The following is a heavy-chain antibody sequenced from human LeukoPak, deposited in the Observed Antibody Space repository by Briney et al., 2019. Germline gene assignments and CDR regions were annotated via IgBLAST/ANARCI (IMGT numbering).Heavy chain of an antibody. Sequence: ASLNVSCKASGYTFTSYGITWVRQAPGQGLEWMGWISGYTGNTNYAQKPQGRVSMTTDTSTSTAYMELRNLTSDDTAVYYCVKTYYYDSSGYSDDAFDIWGQGTMVTVSS. J-gene: IGHJ3*02. V-gene: IGHV1-18*01. CDR3: VKTYYYDSSGYSDDAFDI. D-gene: IGHD3-22*01. CDR1: GYTFTSYG. CDR2: ISGYTGNT.